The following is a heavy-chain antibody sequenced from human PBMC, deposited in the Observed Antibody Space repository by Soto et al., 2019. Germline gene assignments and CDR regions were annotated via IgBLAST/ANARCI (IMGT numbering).Heavy chain of an antibody. CDR2: ISWNSGSI. CDR3: ATGDGDSYYFDY. D-gene: IGHD4-17*01. J-gene: IGHJ4*02. Sequence: EVQLVESGRGLVQPGRSLRLSCAASGFTFDDYAMHWVRQAPGKGLEWVSGISWNSGSIGYADSVKGRFTISRDNAKNSLYLQMNSLRAEDTALYYCATGDGDSYYFDYWGQGTLVTVSS. V-gene: IGHV3-9*01. CDR1: GFTFDDYA.